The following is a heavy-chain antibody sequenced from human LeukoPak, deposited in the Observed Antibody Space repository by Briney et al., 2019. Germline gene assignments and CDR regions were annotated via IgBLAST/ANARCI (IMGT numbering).Heavy chain of an antibody. CDR1: GGSISISNYY. Sequence: SETLSLTCTVSGGSISISNYYWGWIRQPPGKGLEWIGSVFYDGSTYYNPSLKSRVTISSDKSKNQFSLKLTSVTAADTAVYYCARDEGYTTGFDRDYWGQGTLVAVSS. CDR3: ARDEGYTTGFDRDY. CDR2: VFYDGST. J-gene: IGHJ4*02. V-gene: IGHV4-39*07. D-gene: IGHD1-1*01.